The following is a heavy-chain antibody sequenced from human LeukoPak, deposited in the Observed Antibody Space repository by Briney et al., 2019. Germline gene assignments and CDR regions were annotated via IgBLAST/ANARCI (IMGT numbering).Heavy chain of an antibody. Sequence: ASVRVSCKASGYTFTSYGISWVRQAPGQGLEWMGWISAYNGNTNYAQKLQGRVTMTTDTSTSTAYMELRSLRSDDTAVYYCARDPGYYDFWSGYYRYYGMDVWGQGTTVTVSS. CDR2: ISAYNGNT. V-gene: IGHV1-18*01. D-gene: IGHD3-3*01. CDR1: GYTFTSYG. CDR3: ARDPGYYDFWSGYYRYYGMDV. J-gene: IGHJ6*02.